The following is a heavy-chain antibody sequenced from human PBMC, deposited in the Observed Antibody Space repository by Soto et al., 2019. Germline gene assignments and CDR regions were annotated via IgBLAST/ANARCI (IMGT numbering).Heavy chain of an antibody. J-gene: IGHJ6*02. CDR2: INPNSGGT. CDR3: ARERGYYGSGSYSYYYYGMDV. Sequence: ASVKVSCKASGGTFSSYAISWVRQAPGQGLEWMGWINPNSGGTNYAQKFQGWVTMTRDTSISTAYMELSRLRSDDTAVYYCARERGYYGSGSYSYYYYGMDVWGQGTTVTVSS. CDR1: GGTFSSYA. V-gene: IGHV1-2*04. D-gene: IGHD3-10*01.